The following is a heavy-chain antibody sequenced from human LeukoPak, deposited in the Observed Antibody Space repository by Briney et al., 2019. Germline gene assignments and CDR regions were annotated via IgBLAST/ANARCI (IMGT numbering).Heavy chain of an antibody. J-gene: IGHJ4*02. V-gene: IGHV3-48*03. Sequence: GGSLRLSCAASGFTFSSYEMNWVRQAPGKGLEWVSYISSSGSTIYYADSVKGRFTISRDSSQNTLYLQMNSLRTEDTAVYYCASLNSGWYYFDYWGQGTLVTVSS. CDR1: GFTFSSYE. CDR3: ASLNSGWYYFDY. CDR2: ISSSGSTI. D-gene: IGHD6-19*01.